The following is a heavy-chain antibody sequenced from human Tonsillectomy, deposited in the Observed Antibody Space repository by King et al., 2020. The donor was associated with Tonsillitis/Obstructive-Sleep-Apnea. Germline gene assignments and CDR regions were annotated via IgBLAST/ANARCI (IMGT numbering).Heavy chain of an antibody. Sequence: VQLVESGGGLVQPGGSLRLSCAASGFTFSSYWMHWVRQAPGKGLVWVSRINSDGRSTNYADSVKGRFTISRDNAKNTLYLQMNSLRAEDTAVYYCAREDPTGKIDYWDQGTLVTVSS. V-gene: IGHV3-74*01. J-gene: IGHJ4*02. CDR3: AREDPTGKIDY. D-gene: IGHD1-1*01. CDR2: INSDGRST. CDR1: GFTFSSYW.